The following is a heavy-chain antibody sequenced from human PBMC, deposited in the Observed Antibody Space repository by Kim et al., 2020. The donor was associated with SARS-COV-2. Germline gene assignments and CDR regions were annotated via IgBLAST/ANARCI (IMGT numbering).Heavy chain of an antibody. D-gene: IGHD3-3*01. J-gene: IGHJ3*02. V-gene: IGHV3-30-3*01. CDR2: ISYDGSNK. Sequence: VGSLRLSCAASGFTFSSYAMHWVRQAPGKGLEWVAVISYDGSNKYYADSVKGRFTISRDNSKNTLYLQMNSLRAEDTAVYYCARDSQIFGVVIGAFDIWGQGTMVTVSS. CDR1: GFTFSSYA. CDR3: ARDSQIFGVVIGAFDI.